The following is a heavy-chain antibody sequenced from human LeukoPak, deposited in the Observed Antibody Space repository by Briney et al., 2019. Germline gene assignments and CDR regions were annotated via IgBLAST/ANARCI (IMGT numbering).Heavy chain of an antibody. D-gene: IGHD3-10*01. CDR2: INHSGST. Sequence: PSETLSLTCAVYGGSFSGYYWSWIRQPPGKGLEWIGEINHSGSTNYNPSLKSRVTISVDTSKNQFSLKLSSVTAADTAVYYCARASMVRGVIVYWGQGTLVNVSS. CDR1: GGSFSGYY. V-gene: IGHV4-34*01. CDR3: ARASMVRGVIVY. J-gene: IGHJ4*02.